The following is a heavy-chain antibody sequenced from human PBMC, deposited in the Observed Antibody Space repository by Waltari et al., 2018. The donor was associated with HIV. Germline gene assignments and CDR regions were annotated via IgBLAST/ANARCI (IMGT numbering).Heavy chain of an antibody. CDR3: ARAGSGGWLRLI. V-gene: IGHV4-61*02. Sequence: QVQLQESGPGLVKPSQTLSLTCTVPGGSISSGSYYWSWIRQPAGKGLEWIGRIYTSGSTNYNPSLKSRVTISVDTSKNQFSLKLSSVTAADTAVYYCARAGSGGWLRLIWGQGTLVTVSS. D-gene: IGHD5-12*01. CDR2: IYTSGST. CDR1: GGSISSGSYY. J-gene: IGHJ4*02.